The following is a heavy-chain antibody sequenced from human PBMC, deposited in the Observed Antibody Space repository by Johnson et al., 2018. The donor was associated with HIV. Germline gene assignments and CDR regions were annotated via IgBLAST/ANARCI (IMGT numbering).Heavy chain of an antibody. V-gene: IGHV3-48*04. CDR3: AKVRRMDAFDI. J-gene: IGHJ3*02. Sequence: VQLVESGGGLVQPGGSLRLSCAASGFTFSSYWMSWVRQAPGKGLEWVSYISSSGSTIYYADSVKGRFTISRDNAKNSLYLQMNSLRAEDTAVYYCAKVRRMDAFDIWGQGTMVTVSS. D-gene: IGHD2/OR15-2a*01. CDR1: GFTFSSYW. CDR2: ISSSGSTI.